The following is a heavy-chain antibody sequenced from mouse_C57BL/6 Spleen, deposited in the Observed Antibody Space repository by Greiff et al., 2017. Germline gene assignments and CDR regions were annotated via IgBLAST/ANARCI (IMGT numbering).Heavy chain of an antibody. CDR2: INPSSGYT. V-gene: IGHV1-7*01. J-gene: IGHJ3*01. CDR3: ESVRETAQAAWFAY. Sequence: VQLQQSGAELAKPGASVKLSCKASGYTFTSYWMHWVKQRPGQGLEWIGYINPSSGYTKYNQKFKDKATLTADKSSSTAYMQLRSLTYEDSAVDDCESVRETAQAAWFAYWGQGTLVTVSA. CDR1: GYTFTSYW. D-gene: IGHD3-2*02.